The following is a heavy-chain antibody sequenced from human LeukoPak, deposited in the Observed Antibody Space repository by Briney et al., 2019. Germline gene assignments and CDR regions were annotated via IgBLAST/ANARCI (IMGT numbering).Heavy chain of an antibody. D-gene: IGHD3-10*01. CDR3: ARELAGHYYGSGSSFDY. Sequence: GGSLRLSCAASGFTFSTFWMSWVRQAPGKGLEWVAHINQDGSEKYYVDSVKGRFTISRDNAKKSLYLQMNSLRAEDTAVYYCARELAGHYYGSGSSFDYWGQGTLVTVSS. V-gene: IGHV3-7*01. J-gene: IGHJ4*02. CDR1: GFTFSTFW. CDR2: INQDGSEK.